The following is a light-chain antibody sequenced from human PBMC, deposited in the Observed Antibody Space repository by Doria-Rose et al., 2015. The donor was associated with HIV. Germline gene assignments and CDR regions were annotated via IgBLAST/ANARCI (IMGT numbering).Light chain of an antibody. J-gene: IGKJ1*01. Sequence: DIVMTQSPATLSVSPGERATLSCRASQSVNSDLAWYQQKPGQGPRLLIYAASARATGIPARFSGSGSGTEFTVTISSLQSEDFAVYYCQQYNNWPPTFGQGTQVEIK. CDR2: AAS. CDR1: QSVNSD. CDR3: QQYNNWPPT. V-gene: IGKV3-15*01.